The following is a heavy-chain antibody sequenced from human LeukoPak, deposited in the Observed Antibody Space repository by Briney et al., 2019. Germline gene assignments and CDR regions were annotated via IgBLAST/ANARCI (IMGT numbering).Heavy chain of an antibody. V-gene: IGHV1-69*13. CDR2: VIPMFGTP. D-gene: IGHD5-18*01. CDR3: ARSTVDTISLWYFDL. CDR1: GGTLNTYA. J-gene: IGHJ2*01. Sequence: ASVKVSCKASGGTLNTYAISWVRQAPGQGLEWMGGVIPMFGTPNYAQKFQGRLRVTSDASSSTVYMELSSLRSEDTAVYHCARSTVDTISLWYFDLWGRGTLVTVSS.